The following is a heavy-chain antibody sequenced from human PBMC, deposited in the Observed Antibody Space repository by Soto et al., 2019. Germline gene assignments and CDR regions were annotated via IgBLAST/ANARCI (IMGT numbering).Heavy chain of an antibody. CDR1: GYTFTSYG. CDR2: IGAYNDNT. CDR3: ARDRGTHRAGFPPHYSDGMDV. D-gene: IGHD1-1*01. Sequence: QVQLVQSGTEVKKPGASVKVSCKASGYTFTSYGISWVRQAPGQGLEWMGWIGAYNDNTNYAQKLQGRVTMTIDTSTRTAYMELRSLRYDDTAIYYCARDRGTHRAGFPPHYSDGMDVWGQGTTVTVSS. J-gene: IGHJ6*02. V-gene: IGHV1-18*01.